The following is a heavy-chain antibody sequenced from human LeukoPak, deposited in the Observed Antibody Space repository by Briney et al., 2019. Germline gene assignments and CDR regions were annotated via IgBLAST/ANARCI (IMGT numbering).Heavy chain of an antibody. J-gene: IGHJ4*02. CDR3: ARVRQWLVNQYYFDY. CDR1: GYTFTSYY. D-gene: IGHD6-19*01. CDR2: INPSGGST. Sequence: ASVKVSCTASGYTFTSYYMHWVRQAPGQGLEWMGIINPSGGSTNYARKFQGRVTMTRDMSTSTVYMELSSLRSEDTAVYYCARVRQWLVNQYYFDYWGQGTLVTVSS. V-gene: IGHV1-46*01.